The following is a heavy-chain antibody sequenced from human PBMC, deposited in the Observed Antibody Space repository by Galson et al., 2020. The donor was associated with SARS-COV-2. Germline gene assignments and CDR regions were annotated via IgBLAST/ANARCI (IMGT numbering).Heavy chain of an antibody. D-gene: IGHD1-1*01. CDR1: VGSFSGFS. CDR3: ARDWRGYNWNDQYGLDV. J-gene: IGHJ6*02. Sequence: ETSETLSLTCAVYVGSFSGFSWSWVRQSPGKGLEWIGEINHSGSANYNPSLKSRVAIPVDTSKNQFSLNLISVTAADTAVYYCARDWRGYNWNDQYGLDVWGPGTTVTVSS. V-gene: IGHV4-34*01. CDR2: INHSGSA.